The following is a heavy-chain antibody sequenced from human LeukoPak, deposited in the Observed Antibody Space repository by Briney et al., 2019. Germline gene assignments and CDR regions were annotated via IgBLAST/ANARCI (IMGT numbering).Heavy chain of an antibody. CDR3: ARGPTIDYDILTGYYYFDY. Sequence: SETLSLTCAVYRGSFNGYYWTWIRQSPGKGLEWIGEINHSGTTNYNPSLKSRVTISIDTSKNQFSLKLSSVTAADTAVYYCARGPTIDYDILTGYYYFDYWGQGTQVTVSS. CDR2: INHSGTT. CDR1: RGSFNGYY. J-gene: IGHJ4*02. V-gene: IGHV4-34*01. D-gene: IGHD3-9*01.